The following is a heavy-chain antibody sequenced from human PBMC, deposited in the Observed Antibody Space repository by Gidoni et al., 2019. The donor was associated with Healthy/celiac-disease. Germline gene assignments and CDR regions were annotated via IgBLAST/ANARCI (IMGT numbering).Heavy chain of an antibody. CDR1: GCTLSSEW. V-gene: IGHV3-7*01. Sequence: EVQLLESGGGLVQPGGALRLSCAASGCTLSSEWMSWVRQAPGKGLGWMANKKQDGSEKYYVDSVKGRFTISRDNAKNSLYLQMNSLRAEDTAVYYCAREDIVVVPAAMSVGADLWGRGTLVTVSS. CDR3: AREDIVVVPAAMSVGADL. J-gene: IGHJ2*01. D-gene: IGHD2-2*01. CDR2: KKQDGSEK.